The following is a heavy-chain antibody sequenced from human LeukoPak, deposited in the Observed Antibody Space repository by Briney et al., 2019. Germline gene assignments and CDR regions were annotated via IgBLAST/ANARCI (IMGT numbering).Heavy chain of an antibody. CDR2: IYTSGST. J-gene: IGHJ3*02. CDR1: GGSISSYY. V-gene: IGHV4-4*07. Sequence: SETLSLTXTVSGGSISSYYWSWIRQPAGKGLEWIGRIYTSGSTNYNPSLKSRVTMSVDTSKNQFSLKLSSVTAADTAVYYCAREEGRYCSSTSCYIGAFDIWGQGTMVTVSS. D-gene: IGHD2-2*02. CDR3: AREEGRYCSSTSCYIGAFDI.